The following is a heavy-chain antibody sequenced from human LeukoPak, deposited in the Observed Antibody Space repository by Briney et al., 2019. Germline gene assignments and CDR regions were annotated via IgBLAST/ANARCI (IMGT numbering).Heavy chain of an antibody. CDR2: ISGSADTT. Sequence: PGGSLRLSCAASGFTFTTYAMNWVRQAPGRGLEWVSAISGSADTTYYADSVKGRFTISRDNSKNTLYLQMNSLRAEDTAVYYCVRGSLASGVVVYYYYYLDVWGKGTTVTVSS. D-gene: IGHD3-3*01. CDR1: GFTFTTYA. V-gene: IGHV3-23*01. CDR3: VRGSLASGVVVYYYYYLDV. J-gene: IGHJ6*03.